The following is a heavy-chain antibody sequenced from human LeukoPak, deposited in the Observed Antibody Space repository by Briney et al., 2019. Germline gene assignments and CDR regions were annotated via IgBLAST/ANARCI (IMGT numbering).Heavy chain of an antibody. J-gene: IGHJ6*03. Sequence: SQTLSLTCAISGDSVSSNSAAWNWIRQSPSRGLEWLGRTYYRSKWYNDYAVSVKSRITINPDTSKNQFSLQLNSVTPEDTAVYYCARAASLPGSYYYYYYMDVWGKGTTVTVSS. D-gene: IGHD3-10*01. CDR3: ARAASLPGSYYYYYYMDV. CDR2: TYYRSKWYN. V-gene: IGHV6-1*01. CDR1: GDSVSSNSAA.